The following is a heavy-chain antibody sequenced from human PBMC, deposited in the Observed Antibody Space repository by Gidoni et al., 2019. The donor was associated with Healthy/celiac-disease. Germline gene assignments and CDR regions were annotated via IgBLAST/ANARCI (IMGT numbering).Heavy chain of an antibody. CDR2: IKHSGST. V-gene: IGHV4-34*01. CDR1: RGSFSGYY. CDR3: ARGTRGYYFDY. Sequence: QVQLQQWGAGLLTPSGTLSLTCAVYRGSFSGYYWSWIRQPPGKGLEWIGEIKHSGSTNDNPSHKSRVTTAVDTSKTQFSLKRSPVTAAATAVYYCARGTRGYYFDYWGQGTLVTVSS. D-gene: IGHD3-10*01. J-gene: IGHJ4*02.